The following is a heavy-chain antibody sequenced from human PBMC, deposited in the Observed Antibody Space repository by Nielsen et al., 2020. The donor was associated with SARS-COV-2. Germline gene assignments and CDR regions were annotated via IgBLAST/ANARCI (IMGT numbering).Heavy chain of an antibody. Sequence: WVRQAPGQGLEWMGIINPSGGSTSYAQKFQGRVTMTRDTSTSTVYMELSSLRSEGTAVYYCARDGNYMVRGVIITGSFDYWGQGTLVTVSS. CDR3: ARDGNYMVRGVIITGSFDY. CDR2: INPSGGST. D-gene: IGHD3-10*01. V-gene: IGHV1-46*01. J-gene: IGHJ4*02.